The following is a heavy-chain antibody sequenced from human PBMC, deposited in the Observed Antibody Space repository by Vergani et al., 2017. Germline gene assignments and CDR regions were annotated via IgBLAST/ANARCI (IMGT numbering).Heavy chain of an antibody. CDR1: GGTFSSYA. CDR3: ARDINGREVAGYAFDI. CDR2: IIPIFGTA. V-gene: IGHV1-69*01. J-gene: IGHJ3*02. Sequence: VQLVQSGAEVKKPGSSVKVSCKASGGTFSSYAISWVRQAPGQGLEWMGGIIPIFGTANYAQKFQGRVTITADESTSTAYMELSSLRSEDTAVYYCARDINGREVAGYAFDIWGQGTRVTVSS. D-gene: IGHD6-19*01.